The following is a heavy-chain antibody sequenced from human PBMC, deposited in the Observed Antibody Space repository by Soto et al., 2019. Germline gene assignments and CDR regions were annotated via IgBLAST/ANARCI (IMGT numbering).Heavy chain of an antibody. D-gene: IGHD3-10*01. CDR3: ATRGPRGVIISSYYYGMDV. CDR2: IVVGSGNT. Sequence: SVKVSCKASGFSFTSSAVQWVRQARGQRLEWIGWIVVGSGNTNYAQKFQERVTITRDMSTRTAYMELSSLRSEDTAVYYCATRGPRGVIISSYYYGMDVWGQ. V-gene: IGHV1-58*01. J-gene: IGHJ6*02. CDR1: GFSFTSSA.